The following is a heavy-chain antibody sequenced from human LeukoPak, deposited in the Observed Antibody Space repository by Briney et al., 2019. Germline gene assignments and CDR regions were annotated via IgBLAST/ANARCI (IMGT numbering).Heavy chain of an antibody. J-gene: IGHJ4*02. V-gene: IGHV3-7*01. CDR2: INQDGSEK. D-gene: IGHD1-1*01. CDR1: GFTFSTFW. Sequence: GGSLRLSCAASGFTFSTFWMSWVRRAPGKGLEWVANINQDGSEKYYVDSMKGRFTVSRDNAKNSLYLQMDSLRAEDTAVYYCARGGTFVSDYWGQGTLVTVSS. CDR3: ARGGTFVSDY.